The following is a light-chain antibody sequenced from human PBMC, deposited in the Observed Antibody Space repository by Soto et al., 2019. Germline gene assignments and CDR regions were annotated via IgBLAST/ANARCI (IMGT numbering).Light chain of an antibody. Sequence: ERLMPPSPATLSVSPGERATLSCRASQSVSSNLSWYQQKPGQSPRLLIYGASTRATGVQARFSGSGAGTEFKLTISSLQSEDCAVYYCQQYNNWPPWTVGQGTKVEIK. CDR1: QSVSSN. CDR3: QQYNNWPPWT. J-gene: IGKJ1*01. CDR2: GAS. V-gene: IGKV3-15*01.